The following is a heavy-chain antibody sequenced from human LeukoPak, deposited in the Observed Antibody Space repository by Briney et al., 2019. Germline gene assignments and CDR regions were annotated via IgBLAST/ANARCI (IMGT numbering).Heavy chain of an antibody. J-gene: IGHJ4*02. CDR2: ISSSGSTI. CDR1: GFTFSDYY. V-gene: IGHV3-11*04. D-gene: IGHD3-22*01. CDR3: AKDYYYYDSSGPVDY. Sequence: GGSLRLSCAASGFTFSDYYMSWIRQAPGKGLEWVSYISSSGSTIYYADSVKGRFTISRDNAKNSLYLQMNSLRAEDTAVYYCAKDYYYYDSSGPVDYWGQGTLVTVSS.